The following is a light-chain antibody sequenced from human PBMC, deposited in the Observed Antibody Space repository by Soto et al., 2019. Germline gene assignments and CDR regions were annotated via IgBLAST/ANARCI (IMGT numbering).Light chain of an antibody. CDR1: QSISSY. V-gene: IGKV1-39*01. J-gene: IGKJ1*01. CDR2: AAS. CDR3: QQSYSTPRT. Sequence: EIQMTQSPSSLSAYLGSRATTTFSSSQSISSYLNWYQQKPGKAPKLLIYAASSLQSGVPSRFSGSGSGTDFTLTISSLQTEDFATYYCQQSYSTPRTFGQGTKVDIK.